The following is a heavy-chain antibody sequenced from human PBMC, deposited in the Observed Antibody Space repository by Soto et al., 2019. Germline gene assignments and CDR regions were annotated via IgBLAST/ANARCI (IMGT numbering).Heavy chain of an antibody. J-gene: IGHJ6*03. CDR1: GYTFTSYD. CDR3: ARGGKEYQLLLYYYYMDV. D-gene: IGHD2-2*01. Sequence: GASVKVSCKASGYTFTSYDINWVRQATGQGLEWVGWMNPNSGNTGYAQKFQGRVTMTRNTSISTAYMELSSLRSEDTAVYYCARGGKEYQLLLYYYYMDVWGKGTTVTVSS. CDR2: MNPNSGNT. V-gene: IGHV1-8*01.